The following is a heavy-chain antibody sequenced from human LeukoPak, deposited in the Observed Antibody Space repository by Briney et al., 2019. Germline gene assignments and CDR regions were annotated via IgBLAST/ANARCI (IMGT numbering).Heavy chain of an antibody. J-gene: IGHJ4*02. V-gene: IGHV4-39*07. CDR3: TAEKNGSPHY. CDR1: RGSVSSSTYY. CDR2: IYYTGST. D-gene: IGHD2-8*01. Sequence: SETLSLTCTVSRGSVSSSTYYWSWVRQPPGKGLEWIASIYYTGSTYYNPSLKSRVTISLDMSKNEFFLTMTSVTAANTAVYFCTAEKNGSPHYWGQGTQVTVSS.